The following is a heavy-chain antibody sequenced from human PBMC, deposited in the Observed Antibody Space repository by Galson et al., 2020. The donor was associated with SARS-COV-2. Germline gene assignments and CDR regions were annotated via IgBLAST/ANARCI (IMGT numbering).Heavy chain of an antibody. CDR2: IIPIFGTA. Sequence: SVKVSCKASGGTFSSYAISWVRQAPGQGLKWMGGIIPIFGTANYAQKFQGRVTITADESTSTAYMELSSLRSEDTAVYYCARGDYYDSSGYYYDWFDPWGQGTLVTVSS. J-gene: IGHJ5*02. CDR1: GGTFSSYA. CDR3: ARGDYYDSSGYYYDWFDP. D-gene: IGHD3-22*01. V-gene: IGHV1-69*13.